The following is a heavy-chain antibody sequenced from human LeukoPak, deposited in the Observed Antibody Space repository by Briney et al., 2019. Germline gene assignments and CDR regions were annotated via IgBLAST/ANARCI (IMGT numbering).Heavy chain of an antibody. CDR2: IKQDGSEE. Sequence: GGSLRLSCAASGFTFSTYWMSWVRQAPGKGLEWVANIKQDGSEEYYVDSVKGRFIISRDNAKNSLFLQMNSLRDEDTAVYYCARLGYGYSSRWSNGGYFQHWGQGTLVTVSS. J-gene: IGHJ1*01. V-gene: IGHV3-7*01. CDR3: ARLGYGYSSRWSNGGYFQH. D-gene: IGHD6-13*01. CDR1: GFTFSTYW.